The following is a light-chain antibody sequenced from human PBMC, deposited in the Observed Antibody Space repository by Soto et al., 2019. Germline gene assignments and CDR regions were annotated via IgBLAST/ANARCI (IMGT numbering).Light chain of an antibody. Sequence: QSALTQPPSASGSPGQSVTISCTGTSSDVGGYNYVSWYQQHPGKAPKLMIYEVIKRPSGVPDRFSGSKSGNTASLTVTGLQAEDEADYYCSSYAGSKNLRVFVGGTKLTVL. CDR3: SSYAGSKNLRV. CDR1: SSDVGGYNY. CDR2: EVI. J-gene: IGLJ2*01. V-gene: IGLV2-8*01.